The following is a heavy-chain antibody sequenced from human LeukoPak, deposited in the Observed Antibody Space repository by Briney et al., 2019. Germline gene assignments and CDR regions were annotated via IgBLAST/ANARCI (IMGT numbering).Heavy chain of an antibody. Sequence: GGSLRLSCAASGFTFSSYWMHWVRQAPGKGLVWVSLIHKDGSSTGHADSVKGRFTISRDNAKNTLFLQMNSLRAEDTAVYYCARGEDFYDSSGLPHDAFDIWGQGTMVTVSS. D-gene: IGHD3-22*01. CDR2: IHKDGSST. V-gene: IGHV3-74*01. CDR1: GFTFSSYW. CDR3: ARGEDFYDSSGLPHDAFDI. J-gene: IGHJ3*02.